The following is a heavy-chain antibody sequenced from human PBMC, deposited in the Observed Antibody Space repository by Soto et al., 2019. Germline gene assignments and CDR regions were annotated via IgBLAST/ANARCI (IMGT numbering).Heavy chain of an antibody. CDR2: IYYSGST. D-gene: IGHD6-19*01. V-gene: IGHV4-39*01. CDR1: GGSISSSSHY. Sequence: SETLSLTCTVSGGSISSSSHYWGWIRQPPGKGLEWIGSIYYSGSTYYAPSLRGRVTIYVDMSKNHFSLELSSVTAADTAVYYCARHRRYSSGWLWVVGSIDYWGQGTLVTVSS. CDR3: ARHRRYSSGWLWVVGSIDY. J-gene: IGHJ4*02.